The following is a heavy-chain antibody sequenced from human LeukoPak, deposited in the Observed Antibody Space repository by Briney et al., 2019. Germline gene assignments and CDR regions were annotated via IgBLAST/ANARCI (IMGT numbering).Heavy chain of an antibody. CDR1: GFTFGSYW. J-gene: IGHJ4*02. CDR2: INTDGGST. CDR3: GRGFSIVPAGIPDY. Sequence: GGSLRLSCAASGFTFGSYWMHWVRQAPGKGLVWVSRINTDGGSTTYADSVKGRFTISRDSAKNTLYLQMNSLRAEDTAVYYCGRGFSIVPAGIPDYWGLGTLVTVSS. D-gene: IGHD2-2*02. V-gene: IGHV3-74*01.